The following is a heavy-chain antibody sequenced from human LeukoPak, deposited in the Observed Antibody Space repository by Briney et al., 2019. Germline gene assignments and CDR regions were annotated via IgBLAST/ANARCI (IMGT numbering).Heavy chain of an antibody. J-gene: IGHJ4*02. CDR3: ATAYSSSWYYFDY. D-gene: IGHD6-13*01. CDR1: GFTFSSYA. Sequence: GGSLRLSCAASGFTFSSYAMSWVRQAPGKGLEWVSAISGSGGSTYYADSVKGRFTISRDNSKNTLYLQMNSLRAEDTAAYYCATAYSSSWYYFDYWGQGTLVTVSS. V-gene: IGHV3-23*01. CDR2: ISGSGGST.